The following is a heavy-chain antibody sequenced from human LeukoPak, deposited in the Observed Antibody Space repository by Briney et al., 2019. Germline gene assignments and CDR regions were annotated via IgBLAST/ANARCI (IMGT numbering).Heavy chain of an antibody. D-gene: IGHD6-19*01. CDR2: ISYDGSNK. J-gene: IGHJ5*02. Sequence: GGSLRLSCAASGFTFSSYAMHWVRQAPGKGLEWVAVISYDGSNKYYADSVKGRFTISRDNSKNTLYLQMNSLRAEDTAVYYCAKGGSGWYFNWFDPWGQGTLVTVSS. CDR1: GFTFSSYA. CDR3: AKGGSGWYFNWFDP. V-gene: IGHV3-30*04.